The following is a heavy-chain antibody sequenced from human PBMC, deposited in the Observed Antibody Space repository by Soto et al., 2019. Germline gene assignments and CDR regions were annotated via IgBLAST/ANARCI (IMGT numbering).Heavy chain of an antibody. CDR3: AREEYDYWSGYRRYVDY. CDR1: GFPFSSYW. D-gene: IGHD3-3*01. CDR2: IKQDGSEK. V-gene: IGHV3-7*03. J-gene: IGHJ4*02. Sequence: EVQLVESGGGLVQPGGSLRLSCAASGFPFSSYWMSWVRQAPGKGLERVANIKQDGSEKYYVDSVKGRFTISRDNAKNSLYLQMNSQRAEDTAVYYCAREEYDYWSGYRRYVDYWGQGTLVTVSS.